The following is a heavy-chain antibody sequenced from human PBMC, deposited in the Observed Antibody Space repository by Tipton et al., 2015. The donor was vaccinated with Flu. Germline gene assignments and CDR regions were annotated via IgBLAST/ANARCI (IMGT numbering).Heavy chain of an antibody. V-gene: IGHV4-59*01. CDR1: GGSISSYY. Sequence: TLSLTCTVSGGSISSYYWSWIRQPPGKGLEWIGYIYYSGSTNYNPSLKSRVTISVDTSKNQFSLKLSSVTAADTAVYYCARDIELWNTMPHYFAYWGQGPLVTVSS. CDR3: ARDIELWNTMPHYFAY. D-gene: IGHD2-2*01. CDR2: IYYSGST. J-gene: IGHJ4*02.